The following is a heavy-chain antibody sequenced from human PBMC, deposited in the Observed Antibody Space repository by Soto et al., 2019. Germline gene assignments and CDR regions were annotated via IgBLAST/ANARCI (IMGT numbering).Heavy chain of an antibody. V-gene: IGHV3-7*05. CDR1: GLTLSRYW. CDR2: INQDGSDK. Sequence: GGSLRLSCAVSGLTLSRYWMSWVRQAPGKGLEWVANINQDGSDKNYLDSVKGRFTVSRDNAKNSLYLQMNGLRVEDTAVYFCARGHYGMEDWGQGTTVTVS. J-gene: IGHJ6*02. CDR3: ARGHYGMED.